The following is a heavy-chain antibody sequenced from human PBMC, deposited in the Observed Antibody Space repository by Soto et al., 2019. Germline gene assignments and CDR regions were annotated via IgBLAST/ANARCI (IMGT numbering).Heavy chain of an antibody. CDR3: ATRGDASYYYYGMDV. CDR1: GFTFSTYA. V-gene: IGHV3-23*01. D-gene: IGHD2-2*01. CDR2: ISGSGGST. Sequence: PGGSLRLSCAASGFTFSTYAMSWVRQAPGKGLEWVSAISGSGGSTYYADSVKGRFTISRDNSKTTLFLQMNSLRAEDTAVYYCATRGDASYYYYGMDVWGQRTTVTVSS. J-gene: IGHJ6*02.